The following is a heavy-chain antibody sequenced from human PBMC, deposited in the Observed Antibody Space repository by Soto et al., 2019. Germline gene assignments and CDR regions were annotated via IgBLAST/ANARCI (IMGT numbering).Heavy chain of an antibody. J-gene: IGHJ6*03. V-gene: IGHV4-34*01. CDR2: INHSGST. D-gene: IGHD3-10*01. CDR3: ARVISYYYYGSGSPHYYYYYMDV. Sequence: SETLSLTCAVYGGSFSGYYWSWVRQPPGKGLEWIGEINHSGSTNYNPSLKSRVTISVDTSKNQFSLKLSSVTAADTAVYYCARVISYYYYGSGSPHYYYYYMDVWGKGTTVTVSS. CDR1: GGSFSGYY.